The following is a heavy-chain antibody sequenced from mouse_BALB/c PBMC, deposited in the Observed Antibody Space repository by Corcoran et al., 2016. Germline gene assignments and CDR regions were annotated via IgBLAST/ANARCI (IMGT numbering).Heavy chain of an antibody. J-gene: IGHJ3*01. CDR3: ARGNCGSAY. CDR2: INPDNGGT. D-gene: IGHD2-1*01. V-gene: IGHV1-18*01. Sequence: EVQLQQSGPELVKPGASMKLSCKASGYSFTGYTMNWVKQSHGTNLEWIGLINPDNGGTSYNKKFKGKATLTVDKSSSTAYMELLSLTSEDSAVYYCARGNCGSAYWGQGTLVTVSS. CDR1: GYSFTGYT.